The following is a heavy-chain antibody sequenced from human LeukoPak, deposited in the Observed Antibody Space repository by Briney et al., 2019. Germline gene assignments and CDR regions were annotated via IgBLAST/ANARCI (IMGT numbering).Heavy chain of an antibody. CDR3: AKDPSSIAAAPRERDY. Sequence: GGSRSPSGAASGFTFSSYPMSWARQAPGKGLRWSPVFSGSGGSTYYADSVKGRFTISRDNSKNTLYLQMNSLRAEDTAVYYCAKDPSSIAAAPRERDYWGQGTLVTVSS. J-gene: IGHJ4*02. V-gene: IGHV3-23*01. CDR1: GFTFSSYP. CDR2: FSGSGGST. D-gene: IGHD6-13*01.